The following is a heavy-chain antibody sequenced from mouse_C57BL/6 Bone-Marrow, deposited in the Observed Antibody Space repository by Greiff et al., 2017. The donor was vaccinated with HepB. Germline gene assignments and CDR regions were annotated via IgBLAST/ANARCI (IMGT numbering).Heavy chain of an antibody. CDR2: IDPSDSYT. CDR1: GYTFTSYW. D-gene: IGHD1-1*01. CDR3: ARSARDITTVVVDV. V-gene: IGHV1-69*01. J-gene: IGHJ1*03. Sequence: QVQLKQPGAELVMPGASVKLSCKASGYTFTSYWMHWVKQRPGQGLEWIGEIDPSDSYTNYNQKFKGKSTLTVDKSSSTAYMQLSSLTSEDSAVYYCARSARDITTVVVDVWGTGTTVTVSS.